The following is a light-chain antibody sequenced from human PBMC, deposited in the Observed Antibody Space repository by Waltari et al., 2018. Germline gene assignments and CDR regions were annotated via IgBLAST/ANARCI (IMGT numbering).Light chain of an antibody. V-gene: IGKV1-39*01. CDR2: AAS. CDR3: QQSYSTPIT. CDR1: QSISSY. J-gene: IGKJ5*01. Sequence: DIQMTQSQSSLSAAVGDGVTITCRASQSISSYLNWYQQKPGKAPKLLIYAASSLQSGVPSRFSGSGSGTDFTLTISSLQPEDFATYYCQQSYSTPITFGQGTRLEIK.